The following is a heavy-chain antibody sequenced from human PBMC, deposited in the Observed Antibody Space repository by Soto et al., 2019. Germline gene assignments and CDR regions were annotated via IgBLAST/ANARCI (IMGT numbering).Heavy chain of an antibody. D-gene: IGHD6-19*01. CDR2: ISGSGGST. J-gene: IGHJ5*02. CDR3: AKMFASVEVAVAGRKFNWFDP. V-gene: IGHV3-23*01. CDR1: GFTFSSYA. Sequence: PGGSLRLSCAASGFTFSSYAMSWVRQAPGKGLEWVSAISGSGGSTYYADSVKGRFTISRDNSKNTLYLQMNSLRAEDTAVYYCAKMFASVEVAVAGRKFNWFDPWGQGTLVTVSS.